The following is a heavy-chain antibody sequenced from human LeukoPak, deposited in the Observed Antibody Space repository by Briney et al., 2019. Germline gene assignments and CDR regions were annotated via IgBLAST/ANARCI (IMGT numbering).Heavy chain of an antibody. CDR2: ISGDGAST. CDR3: AKDSYVSGRPLHTFDV. Sequence: GGSLRLSCAASGFTFAIHAMTWVRLAPGKGLEWVSGISGDGASTHYAESVKGQFTISRDNSQNTLFLQMNSLRVEDTAIYYCAKDSYVSGRPLHTFDVWGQGTMVTVSS. J-gene: IGHJ3*01. V-gene: IGHV3-23*01. CDR1: GFTFAIHA. D-gene: IGHD3-10*01.